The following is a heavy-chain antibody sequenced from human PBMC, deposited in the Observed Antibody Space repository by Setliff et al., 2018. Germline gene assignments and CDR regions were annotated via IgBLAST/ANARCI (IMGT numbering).Heavy chain of an antibody. CDR3: ARGRMRGSCSGPSCTYDPFDI. D-gene: IGHD2-2*01. CDR2: SNHGGSS. Sequence: KPSETLSLTCSVYGESFSNNYWSWIRQSPGRGLEWIGESNHGGSSYYNSSLRSRVTISVDTSKSQFSLILRSVTAADTAVYYCARGRMRGSCSGPSCTYDPFDIWGQGTPVTVSS. V-gene: IGHV4-34*01. CDR1: GESFSNNY. J-gene: IGHJ3*02.